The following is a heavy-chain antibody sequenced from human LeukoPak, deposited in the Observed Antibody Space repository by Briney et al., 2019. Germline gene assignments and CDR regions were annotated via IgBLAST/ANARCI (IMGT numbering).Heavy chain of an antibody. CDR3: ARVVPNLVVVPAALTQYYFDY. J-gene: IGHJ4*02. Sequence: ASVKVSCKASGYTFTSYDINWVRQATGQGLEWMGWMNPNSGNTGYAQKFQGRVTMTRNTSISTAYMELSSLRSEDTAVYYCARVVPNLVVVPAALTQYYFDYWGQGTLVTVSS. CDR1: GYTFTSYD. CDR2: MNPNSGNT. V-gene: IGHV1-8*01. D-gene: IGHD2-2*01.